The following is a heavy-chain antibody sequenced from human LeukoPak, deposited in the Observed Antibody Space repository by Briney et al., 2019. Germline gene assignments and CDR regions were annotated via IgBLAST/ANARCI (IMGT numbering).Heavy chain of an antibody. J-gene: IGHJ4*02. CDR2: IKQDGSEK. CDR1: GFTFSSYW. CDR3: ARLTGSYYPY. Sequence: GGSLRLSCAASGFTFSSYWMSWVRQAPGKGPEWVANIKQDGSEKYNVDSVKGRFIISRDNAKNSLYLQMNSLRAEDTAVYYCARLTGSYYPYWGQGTLVTVSS. V-gene: IGHV3-7*05. D-gene: IGHD1-26*01.